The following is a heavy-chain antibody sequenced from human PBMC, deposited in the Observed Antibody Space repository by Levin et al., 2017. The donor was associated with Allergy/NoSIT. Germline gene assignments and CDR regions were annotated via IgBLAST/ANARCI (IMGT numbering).Heavy chain of an antibody. V-gene: IGHV3-23*01. CDR1: GFTSGYFA. Sequence: PGGSLRLSCATSGFTSGYFAMSWVRQSPGKGLEWVSSIVGSGSATYYTDSVRGRFTISRDESKNTVYLQMNNLSADDTALYYCAKMEQQLVQGTFQEWGQGTLVTVSS. CDR3: AKMEQQLVQGTFQE. J-gene: IGHJ1*01. D-gene: IGHD6-13*01. CDR2: IVGSGSAT.